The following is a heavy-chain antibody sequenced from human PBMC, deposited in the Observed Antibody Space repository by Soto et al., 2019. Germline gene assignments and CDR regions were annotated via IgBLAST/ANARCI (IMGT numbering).Heavy chain of an antibody. CDR3: ARHGAVAGAYYYGMDV. D-gene: IGHD6-19*01. Sequence: GESLKISCKGSGYSFITYWIGWVRQMPGKGLEWMGIIYPGDSDTRYSPSFQGQVTISADTSIKTAYLQWSSLKASDTAIYYCARHGAVAGAYYYGMDVWGQGTTVTVSS. J-gene: IGHJ6*02. CDR2: IYPGDSDT. CDR1: GYSFITYW. V-gene: IGHV5-51*01.